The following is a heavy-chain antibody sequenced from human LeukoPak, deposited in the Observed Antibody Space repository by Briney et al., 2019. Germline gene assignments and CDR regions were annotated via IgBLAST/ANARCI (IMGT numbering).Heavy chain of an antibody. D-gene: IGHD5-24*01. Sequence: GGSLRLSCAASGFTVSSNYMSWVRQAPGKGLEWVSVIYSGGSTYYADSVKGRFTISRDNSKNTLYLQMNSLRAEDTAVYYCAREATRWDMGYWGQGTLVTVSS. CDR2: IYSGGST. V-gene: IGHV3-66*01. CDR1: GFTVSSNY. J-gene: IGHJ4*02. CDR3: AREATRWDMGY.